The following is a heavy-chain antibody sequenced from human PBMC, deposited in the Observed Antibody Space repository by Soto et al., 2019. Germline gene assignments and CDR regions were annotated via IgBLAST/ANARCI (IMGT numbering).Heavy chain of an antibody. CDR1: GGSVSSSGYY. J-gene: IGHJ4*02. D-gene: IGHD3-10*01. Sequence: SETLSLTCTVSGGSVSSSGYYWGWIRQPPGKGLEWIGSIYYSGISYSNPSLKSRVTISVDTSKNQFSLRLRSVTAADTAMYYCARHQDSYYKDHFDYWGQGALVTVSS. CDR3: ARHQDSYYKDHFDY. V-gene: IGHV4-39*01. CDR2: IYYSGIS.